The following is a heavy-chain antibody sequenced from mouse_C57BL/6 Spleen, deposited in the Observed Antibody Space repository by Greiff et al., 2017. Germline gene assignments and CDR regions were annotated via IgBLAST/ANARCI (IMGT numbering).Heavy chain of an antibody. Sequence: QVQLQQPGAELVKPGASVKLCCKASGYTFTSYWMHWVKQRPGPGLEWIGMIHPNSGSTNYNEKFKSKATLTVDKSSSTAYMQLSSLTSEDSAVYYCARGGGYYFDYWGQGTTLTVSS. V-gene: IGHV1-64*01. J-gene: IGHJ2*01. CDR3: ARGGGYYFDY. D-gene: IGHD1-1*02. CDR2: IHPNSGST. CDR1: GYTFTSYW.